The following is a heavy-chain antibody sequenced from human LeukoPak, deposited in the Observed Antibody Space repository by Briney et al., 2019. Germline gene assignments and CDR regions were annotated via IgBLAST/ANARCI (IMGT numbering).Heavy chain of an antibody. V-gene: IGHV1-18*01. J-gene: IGHJ4*02. D-gene: IGHD6-13*01. CDR3: ATGHIAAAGLAFPPGFDY. Sequence: ASVKVSCKASGYTFTSYGISWVRQAPGQGLEWMGWISAYNGNTNYAQKLQGRVTMTTDTSTSTAYMELRSLRSDDTAVYYCATGHIAAAGLAFPPGFDYGGQGTLVTVSS. CDR2: ISAYNGNT. CDR1: GYTFTSYG.